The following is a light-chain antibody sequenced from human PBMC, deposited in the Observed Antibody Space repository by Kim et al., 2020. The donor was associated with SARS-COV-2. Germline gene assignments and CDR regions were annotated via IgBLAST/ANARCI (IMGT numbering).Light chain of an antibody. V-gene: IGKV2-30*01. CDR2: KVS. CDR1: QSLVYSDGNIY. CDR3: MQGTHWPFT. J-gene: IGKJ3*01. Sequence: PASISGRSSQSLVYSDGNIYLNWFHQRPGQSPRRLIYKVSNRDSGVPDRFSGSGSGTDFTLQISRVEAEDGGVYYCMQGTHWPFTFGPGTKVDIK.